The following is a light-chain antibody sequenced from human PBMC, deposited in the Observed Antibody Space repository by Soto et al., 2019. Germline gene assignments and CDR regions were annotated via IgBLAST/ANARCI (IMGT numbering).Light chain of an antibody. V-gene: IGKV3-15*01. CDR3: QQYNNWPPFT. J-gene: IGKJ2*01. CDR1: QSVSNN. Sequence: EIVMTQSPATLSVSPGERATLSCMASQSVSNNLAWYQQKPGQTPRLLIYGASTRATGIPVRFSGSRSGTEFTLPISSLQSEDVAVYYCQQYNNWPPFTLGQGTKLEIK. CDR2: GAS.